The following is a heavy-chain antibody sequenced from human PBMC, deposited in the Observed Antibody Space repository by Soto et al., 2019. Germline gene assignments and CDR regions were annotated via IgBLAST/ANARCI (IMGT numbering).Heavy chain of an antibody. D-gene: IGHD2-15*01. J-gene: IGHJ6*02. CDR3: GRDTSMGGRYYYGVDV. CDR1: GFTFNIYG. V-gene: IGHV3-30*03. CDR2: ISFDGSTR. Sequence: QVQLVESGGGVVQSGRSLRLSCAASGFTFNIYGLHWVRQTPGKGLEWVAAISFDGSTRSYADSAKGRFTISRDDSKKTLHLVMNSLRSEDTAVYYCGRDTSMGGRYYYGVDVWGQGNTVTVSS.